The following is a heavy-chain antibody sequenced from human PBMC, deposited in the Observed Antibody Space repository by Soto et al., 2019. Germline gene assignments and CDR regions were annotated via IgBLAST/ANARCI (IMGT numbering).Heavy chain of an antibody. CDR2: ISISGTSI. V-gene: IGHV3-11*01. CDR1: GFTLSDYY. D-gene: IGHD3-9*01. CDR3: ASFRGDGYYNF. J-gene: IGHJ4*02. Sequence: QVQLVESGGGLVKPGWSLRLSCAASGFTLSDYYMTWIRQAPGKGLEWVSDISISGTSIHHADSVRGRFTIARDNVKNSLWLQMYTLRAEDTAVYYFASFRGDGYYNFWGQGTLVTVSS.